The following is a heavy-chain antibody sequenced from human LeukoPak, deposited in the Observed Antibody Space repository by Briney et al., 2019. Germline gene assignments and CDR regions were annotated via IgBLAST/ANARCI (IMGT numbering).Heavy chain of an antibody. Sequence: SQTLSLTCADSGGSICSGGYSWSWIRQPPGKCLEWTGYIYHSGSTYYNPSLKSRATISVDRSKNQFSLKLSSVTAADTAVYYCARVGSTTELDYWGQGTLVTVSS. J-gene: IGHJ4*02. CDR1: GGSICSGGYS. V-gene: IGHV4-30-2*01. CDR3: ARVGSTTELDY. CDR2: IYHSGST. D-gene: IGHD4-17*01.